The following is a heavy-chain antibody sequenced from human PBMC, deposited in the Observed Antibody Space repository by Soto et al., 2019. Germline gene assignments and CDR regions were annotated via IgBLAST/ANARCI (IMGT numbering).Heavy chain of an antibody. V-gene: IGHV3-30-3*01. CDR2: IAYDGSNA. Sequence: QVLLVESGGGVVQPGGSLRPSCAASGFTFRNYAMHWVRQAPGKGLECLAVIAYDGSNAFYRDSVKGRFTISRDNSKNTLYLHMNSLRSEDTGVYYCARGDREDILVVVGARPGEYGIDIWGQGTTVTVSS. CDR3: ARGDREDILVVVGARPGEYGIDI. D-gene: IGHD2-15*01. CDR1: GFTFRNYA. J-gene: IGHJ6*02.